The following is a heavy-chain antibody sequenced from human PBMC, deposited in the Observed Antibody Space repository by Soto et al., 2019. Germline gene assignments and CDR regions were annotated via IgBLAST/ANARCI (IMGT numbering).Heavy chain of an antibody. Sequence: QVQLVQSGAEVKKPGASVKVSCKASGYTFTSFHIIWVRQAPGQGLEWMGWISAYNGNTNYAQNLEGRVTMTTETAPSTAYMELRSLRSDDTAMYYCARDSPPIASWGQGTRVTVSS. CDR2: ISAYNGNT. D-gene: IGHD3-3*02. CDR1: GYTFTSFH. J-gene: IGHJ5*02. CDR3: ARDSPPIAS. V-gene: IGHV1-18*01.